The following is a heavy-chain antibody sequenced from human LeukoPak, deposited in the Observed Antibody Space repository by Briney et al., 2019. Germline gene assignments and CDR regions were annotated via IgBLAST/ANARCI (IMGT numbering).Heavy chain of an antibody. CDR3: ARGRRSGTYYGDKKYCFDP. V-gene: IGHV4-39*07. Sequence: SETLSLTCTVSGGSISTSSYFWGWIRQPPGKGLEWIGSIYYRGNTYFNSSLKSRVTMSVDTSKNQFSLKLSSVTAADTAVYYCARGRRSGTYYGDKKYCFDPWGQGTLVTVSS. CDR2: IYYRGNT. J-gene: IGHJ5*02. D-gene: IGHD1-26*01. CDR1: GGSISTSSYF.